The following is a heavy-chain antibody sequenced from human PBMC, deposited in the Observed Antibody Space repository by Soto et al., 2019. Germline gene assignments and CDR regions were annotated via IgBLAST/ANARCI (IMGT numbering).Heavy chain of an antibody. CDR3: VRVYGEIDY. D-gene: IGHD4-17*01. J-gene: IGHJ4*02. Sequence: QVQLVQSGAEVKKPGASVKVSCKASGYTFTNYDINWVRQATGQGLEWMGWMNPKSGNTGYAQQFQGRVTMTRSTSISTAYMELSSLRSEDTAIYYCVRVYGEIDYWGQGTLVTV. CDR2: MNPKSGNT. CDR1: GYTFTNYD. V-gene: IGHV1-8*01.